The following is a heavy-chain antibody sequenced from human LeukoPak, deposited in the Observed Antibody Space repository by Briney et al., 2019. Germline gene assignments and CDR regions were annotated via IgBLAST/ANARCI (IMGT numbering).Heavy chain of an antibody. J-gene: IGHJ4*02. Sequence: PGGSLRLSCAVSGFSVSGYWMTWVRQAPGKGLEWVAHIKQDGSEKNYVDSVKGRFTISRDNAENSLFLQMNSLRVEDTAVYYCAREWQGGIAAAGTRIEGAYWGQGTLVAVSS. CDR3: AREWQGGIAAAGTRIEGAY. D-gene: IGHD6-13*01. CDR1: GFSVSGYW. V-gene: IGHV3-7*01. CDR2: IKQDGSEK.